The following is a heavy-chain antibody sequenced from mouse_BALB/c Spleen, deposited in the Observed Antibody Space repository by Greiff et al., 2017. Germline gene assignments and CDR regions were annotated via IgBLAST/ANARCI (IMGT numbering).Heavy chain of an antibody. D-gene: IGHD2-1*01. CDR2: IYPGDGDT. J-gene: IGHJ4*01. CDR1: GYAFSSSW. CDR3: AREGLIYYGNYTFLYYAMDY. Sequence: VQRVESGPELVKPGASVKISCKASGYAFSSSWMNWVKQRPGQGLEWIGRIYPGDGDTNYNGKFKGKATLTADKSSSTAYMQLSSLTSVDSAVYFCAREGLIYYGNYTFLYYAMDYWGQGTSVTVSS. V-gene: IGHV1-82*01.